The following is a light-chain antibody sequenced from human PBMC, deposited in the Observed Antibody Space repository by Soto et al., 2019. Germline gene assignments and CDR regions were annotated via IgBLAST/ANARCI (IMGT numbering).Light chain of an antibody. CDR3: QKRSNWIT. V-gene: IGKV3-11*01. CDR2: DAS. J-gene: IGKJ5*01. Sequence: VLTQSPATLSLLPGKRATLSCRASQSVGSSLAWYQHKPGQAPRLLLYDASNRAAGIPARFSGSGSGTDFTLTISSLEPEDFAVYYCQKRSNWITFGQGTRLEIE. CDR1: QSVGSS.